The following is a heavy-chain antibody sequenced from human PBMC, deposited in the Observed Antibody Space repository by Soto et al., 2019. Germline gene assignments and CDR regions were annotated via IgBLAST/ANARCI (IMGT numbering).Heavy chain of an antibody. D-gene: IGHD3-9*01. V-gene: IGHV4-4*02. CDR1: GGSISSSNW. CDR3: ARGGHSDILTGFPYYFDY. CDR2: IYHSGST. J-gene: IGHJ4*02. Sequence: QVQLQESGPGLVKSSGTLSLTCAVSGGSISSSNWWSWVRQPPGKGLEWIGEIYHSGSTNYNPSLQSRVTRSVDKSTTQFSPKLGSVTAAVTAVYYCARGGHSDILTGFPYYFDYWGQGTLVTVSS.